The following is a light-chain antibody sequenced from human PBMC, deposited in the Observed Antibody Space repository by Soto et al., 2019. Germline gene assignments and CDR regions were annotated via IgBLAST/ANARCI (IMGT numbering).Light chain of an antibody. Sequence: QSALTQPASVSGSPGQSITISCTGTSSDIGAFTSVSWYQQHPGKAPKLIIYDIIHRPSGVSHRFSGSKSVNTASLTVSGLQPEDEANYYCSSYSRTTTLVVFGGGTKLTVL. CDR1: SSDIGAFTS. V-gene: IGLV2-14*03. CDR3: SSYSRTTTLVV. J-gene: IGLJ2*01. CDR2: DII.